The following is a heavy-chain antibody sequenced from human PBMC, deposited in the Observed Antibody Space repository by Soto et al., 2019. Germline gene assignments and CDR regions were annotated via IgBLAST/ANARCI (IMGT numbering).Heavy chain of an antibody. J-gene: IGHJ5*02. CDR3: ARCPSPLWFGPAPTNCFDP. D-gene: IGHD3-10*01. V-gene: IGHV4-59*01. CDR2: IYYSGST. Sequence: EWIGYIYYSGSTNYHPSLKSRVTISVDTSKTQFSLKLSSVTAADTAVYYCARCPSPLWFGPAPTNCFDPWGQGTLITVS.